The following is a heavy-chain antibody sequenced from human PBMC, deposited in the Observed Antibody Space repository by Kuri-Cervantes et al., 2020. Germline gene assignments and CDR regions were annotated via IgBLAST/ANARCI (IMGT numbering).Heavy chain of an antibody. J-gene: IGHJ4*02. CDR1: GFTFSSYA. D-gene: IGHD4-17*01. Sequence: GGSLRLSCAASGFTFSSYAMHWVRQAPGKGLEWVAVISYDGNDKYSTDSVKGRFTISKDNSKNTLYLQVNSLRAEDTAVYYCAKGIFDEYGDYGAPDYWGQGTLVTVSS. CDR3: AKGIFDEYGDYGAPDY. V-gene: IGHV3-30*18. CDR2: ISYDGNDK.